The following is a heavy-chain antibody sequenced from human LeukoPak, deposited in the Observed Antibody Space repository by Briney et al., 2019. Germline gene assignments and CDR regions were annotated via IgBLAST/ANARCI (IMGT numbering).Heavy chain of an antibody. CDR2: VNHSGYT. D-gene: IGHD4-17*01. J-gene: IGHJ4*02. CDR1: GVSFSTYY. V-gene: IGHV4-34*01. CDR3: ARQLYGSDY. Sequence: SETLSLTCAVSGVSFSTYYWSWIRQPPEKGLEWIGEVNHSGYTNYNPSLKSRVTISVDTSRNQFSLKLNSVTAADTAVYYCARQLYGSDYWGQGTLVTVSS.